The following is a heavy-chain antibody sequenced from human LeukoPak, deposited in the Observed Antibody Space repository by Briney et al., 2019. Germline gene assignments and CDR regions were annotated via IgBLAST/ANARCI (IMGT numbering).Heavy chain of an antibody. CDR2: IYYIEST. CDR3: ARGSGSDFDY. CDR1: GGSISTFY. D-gene: IGHD3-10*01. J-gene: IGHJ4*02. V-gene: IGHV4-59*01. Sequence: SETLSLTCTVSGGSISTFYWTWIRQPPGKGLEWIGYIYYIESTSYNPSLKSRVTILVDTSKNQFSLKLSSVTAADTAVYYCARGSGSDFDYWGQGTLVTVSS.